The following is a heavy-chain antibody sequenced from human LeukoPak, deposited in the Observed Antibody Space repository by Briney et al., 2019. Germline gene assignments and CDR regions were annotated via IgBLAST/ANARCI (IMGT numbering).Heavy chain of an antibody. Sequence: ASVKVSCKASGYTFSSNYIHWVRQAPGQGLEWMGLINPSGGSTTYAQNFQGRVTMTSDTSTSTVYMQLSSLRSEDTAMYYCARDPTAIPSSRITIFGVAKSQHNWFDPWAREPWSPSPQ. D-gene: IGHD3-3*01. CDR1: GYTFSSNY. J-gene: IGHJ5*02. V-gene: IGHV1-46*01. CDR3: ARDPTAIPSSRITIFGVAKSQHNWFDP. CDR2: INPSGGST.